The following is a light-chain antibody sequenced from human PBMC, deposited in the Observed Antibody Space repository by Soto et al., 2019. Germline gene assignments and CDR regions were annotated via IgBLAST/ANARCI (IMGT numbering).Light chain of an antibody. V-gene: IGLV2-23*01. CDR1: SSDVGSYNL. CDR3: CSYARSGTL. CDR2: EGS. Sequence: QSALTQPASVSGSPGQSITISCTGTSSDVGSYNLVSWYQQHPGKAPKLMIYEGSKRHSGVSNRFSGSKSGNTASLTISGLQAEDGADYYRCSYARSGTLFGGGTKLTVL. J-gene: IGLJ2*01.